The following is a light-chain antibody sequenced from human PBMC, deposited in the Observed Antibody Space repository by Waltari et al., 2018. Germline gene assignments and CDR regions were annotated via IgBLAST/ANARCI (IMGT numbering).Light chain of an antibody. V-gene: IGLV3-19*01. Sequence: SSELTQDPAVSVALGQTVRMTCQGASRRSYYANRYQQKQGQAPVLVIYGKNNRPSGIPDRFSGSSSGNTASLTITGAQAEDEADYYCNSRDSSGNHLVFGGGTKLTVL. CDR2: GKN. J-gene: IGLJ2*01. CDR3: NSRDSSGNHLV. CDR1: SRRSYY.